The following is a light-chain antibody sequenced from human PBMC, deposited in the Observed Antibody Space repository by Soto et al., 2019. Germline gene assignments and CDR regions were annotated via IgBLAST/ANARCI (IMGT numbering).Light chain of an antibody. J-gene: IGLJ1*01. V-gene: IGLV1-51*01. Sequence: QSALTQPPSVSAAPGQKVTISCSGSSSNIGNNYVSWYQQLPGTAPKFLIYDSNKRPSGIPDRFSGSKSDTSATLGITGLQTGDEADYYCGTWDSSLGVFVFGTGTKVTVL. CDR2: DSN. CDR1: SSNIGNNY. CDR3: GTWDSSLGVFV.